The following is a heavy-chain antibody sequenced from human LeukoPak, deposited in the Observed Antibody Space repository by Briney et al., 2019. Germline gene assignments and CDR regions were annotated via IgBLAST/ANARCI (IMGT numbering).Heavy chain of an antibody. CDR3: ARGGYYDSSGYWFDY. V-gene: IGHV1-18*01. D-gene: IGHD3-22*01. J-gene: IGHJ4*02. CDR1: GYTFTSYG. CDR2: ISAYSGNT. Sequence: ASVKVSCKASGYTFTSYGISWVRQAPGQGLEWMGWISAYSGNTNYAQKLQGRVTMTTDTSTSTAYMELRSLRSDDTAVYYCARGGYYDSSGYWFDYWGQGTLVTVSS.